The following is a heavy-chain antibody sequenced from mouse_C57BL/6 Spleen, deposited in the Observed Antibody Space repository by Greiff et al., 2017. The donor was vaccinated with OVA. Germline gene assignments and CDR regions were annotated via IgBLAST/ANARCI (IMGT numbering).Heavy chain of an antibody. CDR2: IDPETGGT. CDR3: TRHYYGSSLYWYFDV. CDR1: GYTFTDYE. J-gene: IGHJ1*03. Sequence: VKLVESGAELVRPGASVTLSCKASGYTFTDYEMHWVKQTPVHGLEWIGAIDPETGGTAYNQKFKGKAILTADKSSSTAYMELRSLTSEDSAVYYCTRHYYGSSLYWYFDVWGTGTTVTVSS. V-gene: IGHV1-15*01. D-gene: IGHD1-1*01.